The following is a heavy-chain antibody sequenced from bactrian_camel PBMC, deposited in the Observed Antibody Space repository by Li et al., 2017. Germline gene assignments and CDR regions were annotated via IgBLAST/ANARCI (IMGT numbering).Heavy chain of an antibody. CDR2: TSSDGRT. Sequence: HVQLVESGGGLVQPGGSLRLSCTASGYIWSTYCMGWYRQAPGNECELVSTTSSDGRTYYADSVKGRFSISQDNAKNTMYLQMNSLKPEDTGMYSCAAVRLGLLCDLRDSVPAYWGQGTQVTVS. J-gene: IGHJ4*01. CDR1: GYIWSTYC. V-gene: IGHV3S53*01. D-gene: IGHD2*01. CDR3: AAVRLGLLCDLRDSVPAY.